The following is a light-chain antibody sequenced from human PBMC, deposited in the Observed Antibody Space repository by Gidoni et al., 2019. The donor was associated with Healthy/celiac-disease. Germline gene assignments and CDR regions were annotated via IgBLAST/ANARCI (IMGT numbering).Light chain of an antibody. CDR2: GAS. J-gene: IGKJ4*01. V-gene: IGKV3-20*01. Sequence: ELVLTQSPVTLSLSPGERATRSCRASQSVSSSYLAWYQQKPGQAHRLLSYGASSRATGIPDRFSGSGSGTDFTLTISRLEPEDFAVYYCQQYGSSPPKLTFGGGTKVEIK. CDR1: QSVSSSY. CDR3: QQYGSSPPKLT.